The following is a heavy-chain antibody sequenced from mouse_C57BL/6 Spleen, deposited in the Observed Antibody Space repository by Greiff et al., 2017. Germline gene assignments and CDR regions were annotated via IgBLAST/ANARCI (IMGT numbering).Heavy chain of an antibody. J-gene: IGHJ2*01. D-gene: IGHD1-1*01. V-gene: IGHV5-16*01. CDR2: INYDGSST. CDR3: ARAGYGSNYFDY. CDR1: GFTFSDYY. Sequence: EVQVVESEGGLVQPGSSMKLSCTASGFTFSDYYMAWVRQVPEKGLEWVANINYDGSSTYYLDSLKSRFIISRDNAKNILYLQMSSLKSEDTATYYCARAGYGSNYFDYWGQGTTLTVSS.